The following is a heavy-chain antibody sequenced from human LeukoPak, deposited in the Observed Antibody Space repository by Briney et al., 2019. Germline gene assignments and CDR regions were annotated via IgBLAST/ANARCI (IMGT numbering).Heavy chain of an antibody. J-gene: IGHJ3*01. CDR3: ATRGDASWGFR. CDR1: GGSISSSSYY. V-gene: IGHV4-39*07. Sequence: KSSETLSLTCTVSGGSISSSSYYWGWIRQPPGKGLEWIGSIYYSGSTYYNPSLKSRVTISVDTSKNQFSLKLSSVTAADTAVYYCATRGDASWGFRWGQGTMVTVSS. D-gene: IGHD7-27*01. CDR2: IYYSGST.